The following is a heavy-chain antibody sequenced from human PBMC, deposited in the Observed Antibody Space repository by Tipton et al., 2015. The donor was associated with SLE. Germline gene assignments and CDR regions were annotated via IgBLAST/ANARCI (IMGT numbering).Heavy chain of an antibody. Sequence: TLSLTCTVSGGPISSSSFYWSWIRHPAGQGLEWIGRIYSSGSTNYNPSLKSRVTISVDTSKNQFSLKLSSVTAADTAVYYCARNLEDYNIIGEDNYYYMDVWGKGTTVTVSS. CDR2: IYSSGST. CDR1: GGPISSSSFY. D-gene: IGHD3-22*01. V-gene: IGHV4-61*02. CDR3: ARNLEDYNIIGEDNYYYMDV. J-gene: IGHJ6*03.